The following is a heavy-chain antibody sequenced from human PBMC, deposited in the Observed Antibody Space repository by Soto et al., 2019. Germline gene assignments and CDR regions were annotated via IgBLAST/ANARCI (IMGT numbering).Heavy chain of an antibody. CDR1: GGSISSSSYY. V-gene: IGHV4-39*01. D-gene: IGHD3-22*01. CDR3: ARATYYYDSSGGRFDY. CDR2: IYYSGST. J-gene: IGHJ4*02. Sequence: SETLSLTCTVSGGSISSSSYYWGWIRQPPGKGLEWIGSIYYSGSTYYNPSLKSRVTISVDTSKNQFSLKLSSVTAADTAVYYCARATYYYDSSGGRFDYWGQGTLVTV.